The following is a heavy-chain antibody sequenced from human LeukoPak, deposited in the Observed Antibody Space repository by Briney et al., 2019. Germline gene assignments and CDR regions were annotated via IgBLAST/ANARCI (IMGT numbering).Heavy chain of an antibody. Sequence: GGSLRLSCAASGFTFSSYAMSWVRQAPGKGLEWVASINQNGGEKSYVDSVKGRFTISRDNPKNSLYLQMSSLRAEDTAVYYCARDGTAAGLYFDLWGQGTLVTVSP. V-gene: IGHV3-7*01. CDR3: ARDGTAAGLYFDL. CDR1: GFTFSSYA. J-gene: IGHJ4*01. CDR2: INQNGGEK. D-gene: IGHD6-13*01.